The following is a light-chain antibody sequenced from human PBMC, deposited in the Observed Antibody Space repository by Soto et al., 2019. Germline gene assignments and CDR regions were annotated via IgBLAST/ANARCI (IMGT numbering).Light chain of an antibody. CDR2: KAS. CDR3: QHYNSYSEA. CDR1: QTISSW. V-gene: IGKV1-5*03. J-gene: IGKJ1*01. Sequence: DIQMTQSPSTLSASVGDRVTITFRASQTISSWLAWYRQKPGKAPKLLIYKASTLKSGVPSRFSGSGSGTEFTLTISSLQPDDFATYYCQHYNSYSEAFGQGTKVDI.